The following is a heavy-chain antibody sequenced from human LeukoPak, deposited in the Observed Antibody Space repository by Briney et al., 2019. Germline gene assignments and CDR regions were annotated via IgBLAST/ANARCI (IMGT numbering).Heavy chain of an antibody. CDR2: ISSSGSTI. Sequence: RGSLRLSCAASGFTFSSYEMNWVRQAPGKGLEWVSYISSSGSTIYYADSVKGRFTISRDNAKNSLYLQMNSLRAEDTAVYYCARDRGGPGGFDYWGQGTLVTVSS. J-gene: IGHJ4*02. CDR3: ARDRGGPGGFDY. V-gene: IGHV3-48*03. D-gene: IGHD1-26*01. CDR1: GFTFSSYE.